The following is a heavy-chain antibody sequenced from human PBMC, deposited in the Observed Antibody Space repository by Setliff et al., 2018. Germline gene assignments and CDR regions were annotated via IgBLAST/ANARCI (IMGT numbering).Heavy chain of an antibody. J-gene: IGHJ4*02. CDR3: ARHYYDSGGYYIDY. CDR1: GYSISSDSY. V-gene: IGHV4-38-2*01. Sequence: SETLSLTCAVSGYSISSDSYWGWIRQPPGKGLKWIGSIYHSGRNYYNPSLKSRVIISVDTSKNQFSLKLSSVTAADTAVYYCARHYYDSGGYYIDYWGQGTLVTVSS. CDR2: IYHSGRN. D-gene: IGHD3-22*01.